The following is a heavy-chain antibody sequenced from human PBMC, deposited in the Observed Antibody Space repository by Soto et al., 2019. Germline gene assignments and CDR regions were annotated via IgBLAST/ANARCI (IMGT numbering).Heavy chain of an antibody. D-gene: IGHD5-18*01. CDR2: MNVDTGGT. Sequence: QVQLVQSGAEVKKPGASVRVSCEASGYRFTTHYIHWVRQAPGQGLEWMGRMNVDTGGTTYALKFQGRVTMTRDTSIRTAYLEVSSVKSDDTAMYYCARDGNFALRGYSFGFDFWGQGTLVTVSS. J-gene: IGHJ4*02. CDR3: ARDGNFALRGYSFGFDF. CDR1: GYRFTTHY. V-gene: IGHV1-2*06.